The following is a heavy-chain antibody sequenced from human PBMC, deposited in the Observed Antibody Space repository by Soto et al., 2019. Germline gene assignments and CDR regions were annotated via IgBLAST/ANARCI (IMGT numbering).Heavy chain of an antibody. CDR2: IYHSGST. V-gene: IGHV4-4*02. Sequence: QVQLQESGPGLVKPSGTLSLTCAVSGGSISSSNWWSWVRQPPGKGLEWIGEIYHSGSTNYNPSLKSXXSXSXXEAKNQLSLKLSSVTAADTAVYYCAGAPQADDFDYWGQGTLVTVSS. CDR1: GGSISSSNW. J-gene: IGHJ4*02. CDR3: AGAPQADDFDY.